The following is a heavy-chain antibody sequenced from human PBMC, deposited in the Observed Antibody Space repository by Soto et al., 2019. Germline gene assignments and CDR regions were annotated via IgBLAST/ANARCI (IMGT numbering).Heavy chain of an antibody. CDR2: IIPIFGTA. D-gene: IGHD5-12*01. CDR3: ARGNSRDLATDMPWDY. Sequence: SVKVSCKAPGGTFSSYAISWVRQAPGQGLEWMGGIIPIFGTANYAQKFQGRVTITADESTSTAYMELSSLRSEDTAVYYCARGNSRDLATDMPWDYWGQGTLVTVSS. J-gene: IGHJ4*02. CDR1: GGTFSSYA. V-gene: IGHV1-69*13.